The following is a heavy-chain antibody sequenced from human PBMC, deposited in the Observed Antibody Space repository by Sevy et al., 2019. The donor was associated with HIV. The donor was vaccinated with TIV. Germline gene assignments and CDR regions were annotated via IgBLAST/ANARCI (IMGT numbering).Heavy chain of an antibody. CDR3: AKDKAEFSVLSY. D-gene: IGHD3-10*01. Sequence: GGSLRLSCAASGFTFSSYGMHWVRQAPGKGLEWVVVISYDGSNKYYADSVKGRFTISRDNSKNTLYLQMNSLRAEDTAVYYCAKDKAEFSVLSYWGQGTLVTVSS. CDR2: ISYDGSNK. CDR1: GFTFSSYG. V-gene: IGHV3-30*18. J-gene: IGHJ4*02.